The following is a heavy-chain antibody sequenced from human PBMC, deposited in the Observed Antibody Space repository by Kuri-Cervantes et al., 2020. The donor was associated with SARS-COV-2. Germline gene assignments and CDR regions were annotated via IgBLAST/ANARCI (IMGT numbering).Heavy chain of an antibody. J-gene: IGHJ4*02. Sequence: GGSLRLSCAASGFTFSSYSMNWVRQAPGKGLEWVSYISSSSSTIYYADSVKGRFTISRDNAKNSLYLQMNSLRAEDTAEYYCARPPEEGAVTTWGNDYWGRGTLVTVSS. V-gene: IGHV3-48*01. D-gene: IGHD4-17*01. CDR3: ARPPEEGAVTTWGNDY. CDR2: ISSSSSTI. CDR1: GFTFSSYS.